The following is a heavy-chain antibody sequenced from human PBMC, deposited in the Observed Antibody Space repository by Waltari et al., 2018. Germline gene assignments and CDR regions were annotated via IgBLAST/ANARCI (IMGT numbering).Heavy chain of an antibody. J-gene: IGHJ2*01. CDR2: IYPGDSDT. D-gene: IGHD6-19*01. CDR1: GYSFTIYW. Sequence: EVQLAQSGADVKKPGESLKISRKGSGYSFTIYWIGWGRQMPGNGLEGMGIIYPGDSDTRYSPSFEGQVTISADKSISTAYLQWSSLKASDTAMYYCARLGGVAGNWYFDLWGRGTLVTVSS. CDR3: ARLGGVAGNWYFDL. V-gene: IGHV5-51*01.